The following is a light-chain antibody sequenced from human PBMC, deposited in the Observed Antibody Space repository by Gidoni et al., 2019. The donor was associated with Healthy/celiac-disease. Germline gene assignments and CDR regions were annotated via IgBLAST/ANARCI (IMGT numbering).Light chain of an antibody. J-gene: IGKJ1*01. CDR3: KQYGSSTGT. Sequence: EIVLTHSPGTLSLSPGERATLSCSASQSVSSSYLAWYQQKPGQAPRLLIYGASSRATGIPDRLSGSGSGTDFTLTISRLEPEDFAVYYCKQYGSSTGTFGQGTKVEIK. V-gene: IGKV3-20*01. CDR1: QSVSSSY. CDR2: GAS.